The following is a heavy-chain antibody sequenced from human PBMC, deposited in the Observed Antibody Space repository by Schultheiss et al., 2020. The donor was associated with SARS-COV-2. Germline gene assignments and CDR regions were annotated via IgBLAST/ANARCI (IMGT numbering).Heavy chain of an antibody. Sequence: GGSLRLSCKASGYTFTSYYMHWVRQAPGQGLEWMGIINPSGGSTSYAQKFQGRVTMTRDTSTSTVYMELSSLRSEDTAVYYCARDLSAAGTESSSPLYYFDYWGQGTLVTVSS. V-gene: IGHV1-46*01. CDR3: ARDLSAAGTESSSPLYYFDY. D-gene: IGHD6-13*01. CDR1: GYTFTSYY. J-gene: IGHJ4*02. CDR2: INPSGGST.